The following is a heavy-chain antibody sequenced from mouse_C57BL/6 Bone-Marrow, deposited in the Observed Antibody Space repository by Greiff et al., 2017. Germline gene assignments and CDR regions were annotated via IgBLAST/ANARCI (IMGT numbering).Heavy chain of an antibody. CDR3: ARGWDGYFDV. CDR2: INPNNGGT. CDR1: GYTFTDYY. Sequence: EVQLQQSGPELVKPGASVKISCKASGYTFTDYYMNWVKQSHGKSLEWIGDINPNNGGTSYNQKFKGKATLTVDKSSSTAYMELRSLTSEDPAVYYCARGWDGYFDVWGTGTTVTVSS. J-gene: IGHJ1*03. D-gene: IGHD4-1*01. V-gene: IGHV1-26*01.